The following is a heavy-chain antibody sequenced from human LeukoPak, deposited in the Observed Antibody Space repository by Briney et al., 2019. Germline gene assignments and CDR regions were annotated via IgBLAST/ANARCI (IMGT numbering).Heavy chain of an antibody. V-gene: IGHV3-23*01. CDR3: ANERFSGGDLY. J-gene: IGHJ4*02. Sequence: GGSLRLSSAASGFTFSSYAMSWVRQAPGKGLEWVSAISGSGGSTYYADSVKGRFTISRDNSKNTLYLQMNSLRAEDTAVYYCANERFSGGDLYWGQGTLVTVSS. CDR1: GFTFSSYA. CDR2: ISGSGGST. D-gene: IGHD2-21*02.